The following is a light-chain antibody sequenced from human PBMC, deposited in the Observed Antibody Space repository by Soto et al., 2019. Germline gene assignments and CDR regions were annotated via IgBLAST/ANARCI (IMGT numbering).Light chain of an antibody. CDR1: SSNIGAGYD. CDR2: GNN. J-gene: IGLJ1*01. Sequence: QSALTQPPSVSGAPGQRVTLSCTGSSSNIGAGYDVHWYQQLPGTAPKLLIYGNNNRPSGVPDRFSGSKSGTSASLAITGLQAEDEADYYCQSYDSRLSGSVFGTGTKVTV. V-gene: IGLV1-40*01. CDR3: QSYDSRLSGSV.